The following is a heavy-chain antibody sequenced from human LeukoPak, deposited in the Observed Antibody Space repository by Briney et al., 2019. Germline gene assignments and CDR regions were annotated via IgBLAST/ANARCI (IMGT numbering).Heavy chain of an antibody. Sequence: SETLSLTCAVYGGSFSGYYWSWIRQPPGKGLEWIGEINHSGSTYYNPSLKSRVTISVDTSKNQFSLKLSSVTAADTAVYYSARGLTVTTRRHFDYWGQGTLVTVSS. D-gene: IGHD4-17*01. CDR2: INHSGST. CDR3: ARGLTVTTRRHFDY. CDR1: GGSFSGYY. V-gene: IGHV4-34*01. J-gene: IGHJ4*02.